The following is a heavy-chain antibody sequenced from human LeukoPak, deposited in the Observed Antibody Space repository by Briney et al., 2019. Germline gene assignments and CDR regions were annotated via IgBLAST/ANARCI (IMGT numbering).Heavy chain of an antibody. V-gene: IGHV1-2*06. D-gene: IGHD2-21*02. CDR2: IYPNSGGS. J-gene: IGHJ5*02. CDR1: GFPLTAYY. CDR3: ARDWWGPDRTPAANWFNP. Sequence: ASVKVSCKASGFPLTAYYIHWVRQAPGQGLEWMGRIYPNSGGSNYAQRFQGRVAMTWDTSIATVYMQLSGLTSDDTAVYYCARDWWGPDRTPAANWFNPWGQGTLVTVSS.